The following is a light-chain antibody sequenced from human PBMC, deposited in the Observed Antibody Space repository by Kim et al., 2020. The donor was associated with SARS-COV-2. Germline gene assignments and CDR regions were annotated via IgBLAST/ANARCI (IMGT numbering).Light chain of an antibody. CDR3: QVWDSSSDHHV. CDR1: NIGSKS. CDR2: YDS. J-gene: IGLJ1*01. Sequence: APGKTARITCGGNNIGSKSVHWYQQKPGQAPVLVIYYDSDRPSGIPERFSGSNSGNTATLTISRVEAGDEADYYCQVWDSSSDHHVFGTGTKATVL. V-gene: IGLV3-21*04.